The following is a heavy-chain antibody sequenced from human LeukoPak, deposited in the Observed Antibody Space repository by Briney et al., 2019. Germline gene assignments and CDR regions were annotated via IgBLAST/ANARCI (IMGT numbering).Heavy chain of an antibody. CDR3: AREVVVVAATPKYNWFDP. CDR1: GFTFSSYE. Sequence: PGGSLRLSCAASGFTFSSYEMNWVRQAPGKGLEWVSYISSSGSTIYYADSVKGRFTISRDNAKNSLYLQMNSLRAEDTAVYYCAREVVVVAATPKYNWFDPWGQGTLVTVSS. CDR2: ISSSGSTI. V-gene: IGHV3-48*03. J-gene: IGHJ5*02. D-gene: IGHD2-15*01.